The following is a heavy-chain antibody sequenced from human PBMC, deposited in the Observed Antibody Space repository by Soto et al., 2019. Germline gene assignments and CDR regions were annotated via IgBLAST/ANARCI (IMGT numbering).Heavy chain of an antibody. V-gene: IGHV4-59*01. J-gene: IGHJ3*02. CDR2: IYYSGST. CDR3: ARDAGGRGNGAFDT. CDR1: GGSISSYY. Sequence: QVQLQESGPGLVKPSETLSLTCTVSGGSISSYYWSWMRQPPGKGLEWIGYIYYSGSTKSNPSLKSRVTISEDTAKNQLSLKLSSVTAADTAMYYCARDAGGRGNGAFDTWGQGTMVTVSS. D-gene: IGHD3-16*01.